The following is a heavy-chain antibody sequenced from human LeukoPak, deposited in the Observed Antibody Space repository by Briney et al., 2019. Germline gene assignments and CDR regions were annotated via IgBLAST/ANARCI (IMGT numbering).Heavy chain of an antibody. CDR1: GGSISSYY. V-gene: IGHV4-59*01. J-gene: IGHJ4*02. CDR2: IYYSGST. CDR3: ARGYSAAGRFNY. Sequence: SETLSLTCTVSGGSISSYYWSWIRQPPGKGLGWIGYIYYSGSTNYNPSLKSRVTISVDTSKNQFSLKLSSVTAADTAVYYCARGYSAAGRFNYWGQGTLVTVSS. D-gene: IGHD6-13*01.